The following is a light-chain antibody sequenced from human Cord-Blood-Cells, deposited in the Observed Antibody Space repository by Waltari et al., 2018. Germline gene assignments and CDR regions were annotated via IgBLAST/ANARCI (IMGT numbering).Light chain of an antibody. J-gene: IGLJ1*01. Sequence: QSVLTQPPSVSGSPGQRVTISCTGSSSNIGAGYDVHWYQQHPGTAPKLLIYGNSNRPSGVPDRFSGSKSGTSASLAITGLQAEDEADYYCQSYDSSLSGCYVFGTGTKVTVL. V-gene: IGLV1-40*01. CDR3: QSYDSSLSGCYV. CDR1: SSNIGAGYD. CDR2: GNS.